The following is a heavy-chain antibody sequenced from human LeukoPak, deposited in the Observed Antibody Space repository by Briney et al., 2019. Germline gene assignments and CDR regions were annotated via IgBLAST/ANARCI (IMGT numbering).Heavy chain of an antibody. CDR1: GGSISSTRCY. J-gene: IGHJ4*02. CDR2: IYYSGTT. CDR3: ARYWGYNSNRSLDS. V-gene: IGHV4-39*01. D-gene: IGHD4-11*01. Sequence: SETLSLTCTVSGGSISSTRCYWGWIRQPPGKGLEWIGSIYYSGTTYNNPSLKSRVTISIDTSKNQFSLKPRSVTAADTALYYCARYWGYNSNRSLDSWGQGALVTVSS.